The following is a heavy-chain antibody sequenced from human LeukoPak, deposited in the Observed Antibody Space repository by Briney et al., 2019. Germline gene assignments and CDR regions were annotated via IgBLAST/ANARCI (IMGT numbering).Heavy chain of an antibody. D-gene: IGHD6-13*01. V-gene: IGHV1-18*01. CDR1: GYTFTSYG. CDR2: ISAYNGNT. Sequence: ASVKVSCKASGYTFTSYGISWVRQAPGQGLEWMGWISAYNGNTNYAQKLQGRVTITRDTSASTAYMELSSLRSEDTAVYYCAREMGPDIAASYYYYYGMDVWGQGTTVTVSS. CDR3: AREMGPDIAASYYYYYGMDV. J-gene: IGHJ6*02.